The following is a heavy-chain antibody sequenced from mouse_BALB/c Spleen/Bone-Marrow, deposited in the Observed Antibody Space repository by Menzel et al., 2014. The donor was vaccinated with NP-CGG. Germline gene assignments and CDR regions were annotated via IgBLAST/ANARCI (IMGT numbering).Heavy chain of an antibody. CDR3: ARDGSWFAY. V-gene: IGHV7-3*02. Sequence: EVKLQESGGGLVQPGGSLRLSCATSGFTFTDYYMSWVRQPPGKALEWLGFIRNKANGYTTEYSASVKGRFTISRDNSQGILYLQMNTLRAEDSATYYCARDGSWFAYWGQGTLVTVSA. CDR2: IRNKANGYTT. CDR1: GFTFTDYY. J-gene: IGHJ3*01.